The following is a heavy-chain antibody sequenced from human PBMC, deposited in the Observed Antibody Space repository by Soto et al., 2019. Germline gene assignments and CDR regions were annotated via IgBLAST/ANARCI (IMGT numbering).Heavy chain of an antibody. CDR3: ARDGVACSGGSCYSANAFDI. D-gene: IGHD2-15*01. CDR2: IYHSGST. J-gene: IGHJ3*02. V-gene: IGHV4-4*02. Sequence: QVQLQESGPGLVKPSGTLSLTCAVSSGSISSSNWWSWVRQPPGKGLEWIGEIYHSGSTNNNSSLKSLVTISVDKSKNHYSLKMSSVTAADTAVYYCARDGVACSGGSCYSANAFDIWGQGTIATVSS. CDR1: SGSISSSNW.